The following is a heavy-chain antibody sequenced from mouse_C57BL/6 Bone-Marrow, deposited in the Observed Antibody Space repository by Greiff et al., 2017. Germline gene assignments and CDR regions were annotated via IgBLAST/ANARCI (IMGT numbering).Heavy chain of an antibody. CDR2: IDPETGGT. J-gene: IGHJ2*01. D-gene: IGHD1-1*01. CDR1: GYTFTDYE. CDR3: TSLITTVVAFDY. Sequence: QVQLQQSGAELAKPGASVKLSCKASGYTFTDYEMHWVKQTPVHGLEWIGAIDPETGGTAYNQKFKGKAILTADKSSSTAYMELRSLTSEDSAVYYCTSLITTVVAFDYWGQGTTLTVSS. V-gene: IGHV1-15*01.